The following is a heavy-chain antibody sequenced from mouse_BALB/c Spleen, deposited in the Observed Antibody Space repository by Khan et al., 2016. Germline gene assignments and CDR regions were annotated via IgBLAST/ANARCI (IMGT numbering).Heavy chain of an antibody. D-gene: IGHD2-2*01. CDR3: ARESMVTTGWYFGV. CDR2: INTYTGEP. J-gene: IGHJ1*01. V-gene: IGHV9-1*02. CDR1: GYTFTNSG. Sequence: QIQLVQSGPELKKPGETVKISCKASGYTFTNSGMNWVKQAPGKGLKWVGWINTYTGEPTYADDFKGRFAFSLETSASTAYLQINNLKNEDMTTYFCARESMVTTGWYFGVWCAGTTVTVSS.